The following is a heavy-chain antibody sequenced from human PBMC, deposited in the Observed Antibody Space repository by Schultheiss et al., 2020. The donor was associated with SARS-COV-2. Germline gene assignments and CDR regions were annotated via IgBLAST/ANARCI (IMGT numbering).Heavy chain of an antibody. CDR1: GFTFSDYY. Sequence: GESLKISCAASGFTFSDYYMSWIRQAPGKGLEWVSYISSSSSYTNYADSVKGRFTISRDNAKNSLYLQMNSLRAEDTAVYYCAREGDYYDSSGYYDYWGQGTLVTVSS. V-gene: IGHV3-11*06. D-gene: IGHD3-22*01. CDR3: AREGDYYDSSGYYDY. CDR2: ISSSSSYT. J-gene: IGHJ4*02.